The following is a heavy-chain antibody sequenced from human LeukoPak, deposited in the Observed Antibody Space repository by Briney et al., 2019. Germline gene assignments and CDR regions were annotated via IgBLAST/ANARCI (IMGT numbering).Heavy chain of an antibody. CDR2: ISADNGKR. CDR1: GYSFTTYS. CDR3: ARDLLTADTAMVSDY. V-gene: IGHV1-18*01. Sequence: ASVKVSCKASGYSFTTYSIIWVRQAPGQGLEWMGWISADNGKRNYVQKFQGRVTMTTDTSTSTAYMELRSLRSEDTAVYYCARDLLTADTAMVSDYWGQGTLVTVSS. J-gene: IGHJ4*02. D-gene: IGHD5-18*01.